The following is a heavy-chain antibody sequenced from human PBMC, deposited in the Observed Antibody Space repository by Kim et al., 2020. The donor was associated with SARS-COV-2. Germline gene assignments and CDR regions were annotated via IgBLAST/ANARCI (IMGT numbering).Heavy chain of an antibody. CDR2: INTNTGIP. J-gene: IGHJ4*02. V-gene: IGHV7-4-1*02. Sequence: ASVKVSCKASEYRIDNYPLNWVRQAPGQGLEWMGWINTNTGIPTYVQGFTGRFVFSLDTSVSTAYLQISSLQPEDTAIYYCAGHDMALIAASGSFDYWGQGTLVTGSS. CDR1: EYRIDNYP. D-gene: IGHD6-13*01. CDR3: AGHDMALIAASGSFDY.